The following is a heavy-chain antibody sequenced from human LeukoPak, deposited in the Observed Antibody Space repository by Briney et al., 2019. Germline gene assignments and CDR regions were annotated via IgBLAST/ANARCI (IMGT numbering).Heavy chain of an antibody. Sequence: SVKVSCKASGGTFSSYAISWVRQAPGQGLEWMGGIIPIFGTANYAQKFQGRVAITADESTSTAYMELSSLRSEDAAVYYCATSFGEFLYFDYWGQGTLVTVSS. CDR2: IIPIFGTA. CDR3: ATSFGEFLYFDY. V-gene: IGHV1-69*01. D-gene: IGHD3-10*01. CDR1: GGTFSSYA. J-gene: IGHJ4*02.